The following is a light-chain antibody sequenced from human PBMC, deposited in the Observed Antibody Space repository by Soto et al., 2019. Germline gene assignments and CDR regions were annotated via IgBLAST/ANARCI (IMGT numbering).Light chain of an antibody. CDR1: TSDVGGYKY. Sequence: QSALTQPPSASGSPGQSGTISCTGTTSDVGGYKYVSWHQQHPGKAPKLIIYEVAKRPSGVPDRFSGSKSGNTASLTVSGLQAEDEADYYCSSYAGSNTFVFGPGTKVTVL. CDR2: EVA. J-gene: IGLJ1*01. V-gene: IGLV2-8*01. CDR3: SSYAGSNTFV.